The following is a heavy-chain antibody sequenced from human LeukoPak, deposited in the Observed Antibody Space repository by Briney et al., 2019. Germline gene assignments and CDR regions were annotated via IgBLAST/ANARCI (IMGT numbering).Heavy chain of an antibody. V-gene: IGHV4-39*01. Sequence: SETLSLTCTVSGGSISSSSHFWGWIRQPPGKGLEWIGNIYYSGSTYYNPSLKSRVTISIDTSKNQFSLKLSSVTAADTAEYYCARRELGGDGGGWFDPWGQGTLVTVSS. CDR1: GGSISSSSHF. CDR3: ARRELGGDGGGWFDP. D-gene: IGHD2-21*02. J-gene: IGHJ5*02. CDR2: IYYSGST.